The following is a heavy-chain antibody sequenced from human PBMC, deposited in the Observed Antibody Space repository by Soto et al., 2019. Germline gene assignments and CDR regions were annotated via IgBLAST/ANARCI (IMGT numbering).Heavy chain of an antibody. D-gene: IGHD5-18*01. V-gene: IGHV3-23*01. CDR2: ISGSDGRT. CDR1: GFTFSSYA. CDR3: AKGVSQYTPLALFDY. Sequence: EVQLLESGEAWYGLGGSLRLSCAASGFTFSSYAMSWVRQAPGKGLEWVSTISGSDGRTYSTDSVKGRFTISRDNSRNTAYLQMNSLRVEDTAVYYCAKGVSQYTPLALFDYWGRGTLVTVSS. J-gene: IGHJ4*02.